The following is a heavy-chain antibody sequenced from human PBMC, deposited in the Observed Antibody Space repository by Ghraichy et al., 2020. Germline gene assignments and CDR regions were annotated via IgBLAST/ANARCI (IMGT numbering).Heavy chain of an antibody. CDR1: GGSVSSYH. Sequence: SETLSLTCTVSGGSVSSYHWTWIRQPPGKGLEWIGYVHYSGSANYNPSLKSRVTMSVDTSKNQFSLKLSSVTAADTAVYYCASSNLGYCSGDSCYYAFDIWGQGTMVTVSA. CDR3: ASSNLGYCSGDSCYYAFDI. J-gene: IGHJ3*02. V-gene: IGHV4-59*02. CDR2: VHYSGSA. D-gene: IGHD2-15*01.